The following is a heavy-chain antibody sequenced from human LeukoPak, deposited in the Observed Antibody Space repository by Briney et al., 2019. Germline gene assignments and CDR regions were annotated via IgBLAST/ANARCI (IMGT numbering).Heavy chain of an antibody. V-gene: IGHV4-30-4*08. Sequence: PSETLSLTCTVSGGSMRSHYWNWIRQPPGKGLEWIGYIYYSGSTYYNPSLKSRVTISVDTSKNQFSLKLSSVTAADTAAYYCARRTTVTTRGGFDYWGQGTLVTVSS. D-gene: IGHD4-17*01. CDR1: GGSMRSHY. CDR2: IYYSGST. J-gene: IGHJ4*02. CDR3: ARRTTVTTRGGFDY.